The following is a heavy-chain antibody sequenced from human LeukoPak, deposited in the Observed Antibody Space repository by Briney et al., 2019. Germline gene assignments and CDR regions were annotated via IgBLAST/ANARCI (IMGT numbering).Heavy chain of an antibody. J-gene: IGHJ3*02. CDR1: GFTLSTYS. D-gene: IGHD3-10*01. CDR2: INYNEGGT. Sequence: GGPLRLSCAASGFTLSTYSMHWVRQAPGRGLQYVSAINYNEGGTYYANSVKGRFTISRDNSKNTLYLQMGSLRSEDMAVYYCARVGDPGAFDIWGQGTVDTVSS. V-gene: IGHV3-64*01. CDR3: ARVGDPGAFDI.